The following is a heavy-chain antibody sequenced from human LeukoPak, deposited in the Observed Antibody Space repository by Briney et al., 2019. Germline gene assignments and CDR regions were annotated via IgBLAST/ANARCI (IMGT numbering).Heavy chain of an antibody. V-gene: IGHV3-7*01. D-gene: IGHD7-27*01. Sequence: GGSLRLPCAASGFSISDCRMNWVRQVPGKGLEWVANINLGGSASLYVDSVKGRFTITRDNARNSLSLQMSSLKVEDTAIYYCAAWGLHNFWGQGTLVTVSS. CDR3: AAWGLHNF. CDR2: INLGGSAS. J-gene: IGHJ4*02. CDR1: GFSISDCR.